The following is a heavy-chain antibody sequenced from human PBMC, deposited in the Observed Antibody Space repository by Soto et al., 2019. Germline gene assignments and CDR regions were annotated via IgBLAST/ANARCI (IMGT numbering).Heavy chain of an antibody. V-gene: IGHV5-51*01. Sequence: GESLKISCKGSGYSFTSYWIGWVRQMPGKGLEWMGIIYPGDSDTRYSPSFQGQVTISADKSISTAYLQWSSLKASGTAMYYCARRNYGPMRGMDVWGQGTTVTVSS. D-gene: IGHD1-7*01. J-gene: IGHJ6*02. CDR3: ARRNYGPMRGMDV. CDR1: GYSFTSYW. CDR2: IYPGDSDT.